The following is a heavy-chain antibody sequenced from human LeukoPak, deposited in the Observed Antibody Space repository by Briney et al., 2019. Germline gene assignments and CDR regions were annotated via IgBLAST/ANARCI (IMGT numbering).Heavy chain of an antibody. CDR3: AEMPEGPLRV. D-gene: IGHD1-14*01. CDR1: GDTFSGYY. Sequence: ASVKVSCKACGDTFSGYYVHWVRQAPGQGLEWMGWMNPKSGGTNYAQKFQGRVTMTREMSISTAYMELSRLRSDDTAVYDCAEMPEGPLRVWGEGTMVTVSS. V-gene: IGHV1-2*02. J-gene: IGHJ3*01. CDR2: MNPKSGGT.